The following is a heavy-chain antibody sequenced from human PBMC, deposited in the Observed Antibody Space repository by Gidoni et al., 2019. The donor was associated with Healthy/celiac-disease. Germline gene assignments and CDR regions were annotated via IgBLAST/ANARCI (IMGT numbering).Heavy chain of an antibody. D-gene: IGHD1-1*01. Sequence: QVQLQQWGAGLLKPSETLSLTCAVYGGSFSGSYWSWIRQPPGKGLEWIGEINHSGSTNYNPSLKSRVTISVDTSKNQFSLKLSSVTAADTAVYYCARGQVRNGDLGSYYFDYWGQGTLVTVSS. CDR1: GGSFSGSY. J-gene: IGHJ4*02. CDR2: INHSGST. V-gene: IGHV4-34*01. CDR3: ARGQVRNGDLGSYYFDY.